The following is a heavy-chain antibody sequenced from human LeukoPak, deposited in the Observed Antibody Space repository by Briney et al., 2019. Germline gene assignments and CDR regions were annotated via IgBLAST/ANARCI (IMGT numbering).Heavy chain of an antibody. CDR2: IWYDGSNK. J-gene: IGHJ5*02. CDR1: GFTFSSYG. Sequence: PGGSLRLSCAASGFTFSSYGMHWVRQAPGKGLEWVAVIWYDGSNKYYADSVKGRFTISRDNSKNTLYLQMNILRAEDTAVYYCARVNRVDSVFWWFDPWGQGTLVTVSS. D-gene: IGHD3-9*01. V-gene: IGHV3-33*01. CDR3: ARVNRVDSVFWWFDP.